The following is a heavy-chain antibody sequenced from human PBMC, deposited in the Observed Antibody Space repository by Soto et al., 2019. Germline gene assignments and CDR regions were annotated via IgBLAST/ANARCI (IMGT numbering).Heavy chain of an antibody. CDR3: VTSRVSIAVAGETEYYLDY. V-gene: IGHV1-2*04. J-gene: IGHJ4*02. D-gene: IGHD6-19*01. Sequence: ASVKVSCKASGYTFTGYYIHWVRQAPGQGLEWMGWVNPNSGGTNYAQKFQGWVTMTRDTSISTAYMELSRLRSDDTAVYYCVTSRVSIAVAGETEYYLDYWGQGTLVTVSS. CDR2: VNPNSGGT. CDR1: GYTFTGYY.